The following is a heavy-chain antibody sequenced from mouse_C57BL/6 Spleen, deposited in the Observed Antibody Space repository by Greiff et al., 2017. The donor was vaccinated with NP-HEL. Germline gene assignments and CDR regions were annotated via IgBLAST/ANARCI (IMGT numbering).Heavy chain of an antibody. V-gene: IGHV1-82*01. J-gene: IGHJ2*01. CDR3: ARGGHYFDY. Sequence: VKLQESGPELVKPGASVKISCKASGYAFSSSWMNWVKQRPGKGLEWIGRIYPGDGDTNYNGKFKGKATLTADKSSSTAYMQLSSLTSEDSAVYFCARGGHYFDYWGQGTTLTVSS. CDR1: GYAFSSSW. CDR2: IYPGDGDT.